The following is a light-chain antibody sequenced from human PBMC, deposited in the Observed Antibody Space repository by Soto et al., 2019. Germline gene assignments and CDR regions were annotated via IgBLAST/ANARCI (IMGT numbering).Light chain of an antibody. CDR3: QQRSNWPHIT. J-gene: IGKJ5*01. CDR2: DAS. CDR1: QGVSSY. V-gene: IGKV3-11*01. Sequence: EIVLTQSPATLSLSPGERATLSCRARQGVSSYLAWHHQKPGQAPRLLIYDASNSATGIPARYSGSGSGTDFTLTISSLEPEDLAVYYCQQRSNWPHITFGQGTRLEIK.